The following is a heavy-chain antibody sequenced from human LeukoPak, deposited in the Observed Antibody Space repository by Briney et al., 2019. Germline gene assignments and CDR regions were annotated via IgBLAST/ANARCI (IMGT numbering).Heavy chain of an antibody. V-gene: IGHV4-34*01. CDR3: ARGHGRRYWYFDL. J-gene: IGHJ2*01. CDR2: INHRGST. CDR1: SGSFSVYS. Sequence: SETLSLTCAVYSGSFSVYSWGWVRQPPGEGREWVGEINHRGSTNYNPSLNSRVTISVDTSKNQLHLKLRSVTAEDTVVYYCARGHGRRYWYFDLWRRGTLVTVSS. D-gene: IGHD4-17*01.